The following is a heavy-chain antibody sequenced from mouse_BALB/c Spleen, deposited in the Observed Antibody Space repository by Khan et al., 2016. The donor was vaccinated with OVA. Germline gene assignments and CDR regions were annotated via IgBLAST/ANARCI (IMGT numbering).Heavy chain of an antibody. D-gene: IGHD1-1*01. CDR2: TNPTNGRT. J-gene: IGHJ2*01. V-gene: IGHV1S81*02. CDR1: GYTFTSYW. CDR3: ARIKKIVATYFDY. Sequence: VQLHQSGAELVKAGASVKMSCKASGYTFTSYWMHWVKQRLEQGLEWFAETNPTNGRTYYNEKFKSKATLTVDKSSSTAYMLLSGPTFEDSAVYYCARIKKIVATYFDYWGQGTTLTVSS.